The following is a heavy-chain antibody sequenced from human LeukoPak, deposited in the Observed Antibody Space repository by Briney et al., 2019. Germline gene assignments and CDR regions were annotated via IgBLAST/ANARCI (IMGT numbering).Heavy chain of an antibody. V-gene: IGHV1-2*04. CDR1: GYTFTGYY. J-gene: IGHJ3*02. Sequence: ASVKVSCKASGYTFTGYYMHRVRQAPGQGLEWMGWINPNSGGTNYAQKFQGWVTMTRDTSISTAYMELSRLRSDDTAVYYCARTSYDRGSGAFDIWGQGTMVTVSS. CDR3: ARTSYDRGSGAFDI. CDR2: INPNSGGT. D-gene: IGHD3-22*01.